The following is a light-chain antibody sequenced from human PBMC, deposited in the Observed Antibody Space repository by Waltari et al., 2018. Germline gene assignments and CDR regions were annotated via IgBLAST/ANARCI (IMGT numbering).Light chain of an antibody. Sequence: QSVLTQPPSVSAAPGQRVTISCSGGSSNIGNNYVSWYRQFPGTAPKLLIYENSELPTGIPGRFSGSKSGPSATLDITGLQAGDEADYYCGTWDSSLSGAVFGGGTHLTVL. V-gene: IGLV1-51*02. CDR1: SSNIGNNY. CDR3: GTWDSSLSGAV. CDR2: ENS. J-gene: IGLJ7*01.